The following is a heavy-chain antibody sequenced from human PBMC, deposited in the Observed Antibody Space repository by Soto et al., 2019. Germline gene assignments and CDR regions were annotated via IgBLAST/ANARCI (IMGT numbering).Heavy chain of an antibody. D-gene: IGHD3-16*01. CDR3: VGALTYEVPYYYYGMDV. V-gene: IGHV3-7*01. Sequence: PGGSLRLSCTASGFTFGDYAMSWVRQAPGKGLEWVANIKQGGNEKFYVDSVKGRFTISRDNDKKSLYLQMDSLRVEDTAVYYCVGALTYEVPYYYYGMDVWGQGTTVTVSS. CDR2: IKQGGNEK. CDR1: GFTFGDYA. J-gene: IGHJ6*02.